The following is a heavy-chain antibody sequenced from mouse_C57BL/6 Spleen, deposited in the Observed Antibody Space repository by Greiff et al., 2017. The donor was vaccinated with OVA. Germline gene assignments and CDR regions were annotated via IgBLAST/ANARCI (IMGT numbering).Heavy chain of an antibody. CDR1: GFTFSDFY. Sequence: EVQLVESGGGLVQSGRSLRLSCATSGFTFSDFYMEWVRQAPGKGLEWIAASRNKANDYTTEYSASVKGRFIVARDTSQSILYLQMNALRAEDTAIYYCARDAGAMTGTFDYWGQGTTLTVSS. V-gene: IGHV7-1*01. J-gene: IGHJ2*01. D-gene: IGHD2-3*01. CDR3: ARDAGAMTGTFDY. CDR2: SRNKANDYTT.